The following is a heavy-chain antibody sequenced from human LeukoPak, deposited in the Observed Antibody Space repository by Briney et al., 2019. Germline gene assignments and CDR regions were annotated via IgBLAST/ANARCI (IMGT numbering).Heavy chain of an antibody. CDR1: GGSISSSSYY. J-gene: IGHJ4*02. D-gene: IGHD3-22*01. V-gene: IGHV4-39*07. CDR2: IYHSGST. CDR3: ARDQGGYDTSGYQDY. Sequence: SETLSLTCTVSGGSISSSSYYWGWIRQPPGKGLEWIGSIYHSGSTYYNPSLKSRVTISVDTSENQFSLKLSSVTAADTAVYYCARDQGGYDTSGYQDYWGQGTLVTVSS.